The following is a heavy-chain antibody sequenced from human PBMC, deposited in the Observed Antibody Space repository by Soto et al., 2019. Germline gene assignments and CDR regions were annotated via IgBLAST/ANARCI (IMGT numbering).Heavy chain of an antibody. CDR2: ISGSGGST. CDR1: GFTFSSYA. D-gene: IGHD5-12*01. V-gene: IGHV3-23*01. J-gene: IGHJ4*02. CDR3: AKISRYSGYEGY. Sequence: GGSLRLSCAASGFTFSSYAMSWVRQAPGKGLEWVSAISGSGGSTYYADSGQGRFTISRDNSKNTLYLQMNSLRAEDTAVYYCAKISRYSGYEGYWSQGTLVTVSS.